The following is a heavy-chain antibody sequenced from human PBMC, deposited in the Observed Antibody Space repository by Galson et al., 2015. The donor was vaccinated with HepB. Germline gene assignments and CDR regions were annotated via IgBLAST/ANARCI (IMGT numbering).Heavy chain of an antibody. J-gene: IGHJ6*02. Sequence: LRLSCAASGFTFSSYAMHWVRQAPGKGLEWVAVISYDGSNKYYADSVKGRFTISRDNSKNTLYLQMNSLRAEDTAVYYCARDRTAMVTGGDYYYYGMDVWGQGTTVTVSS. V-gene: IGHV3-30*04. CDR1: GFTFSSYA. CDR3: ARDRTAMVTGGDYYYYGMDV. D-gene: IGHD5-18*01. CDR2: ISYDGSNK.